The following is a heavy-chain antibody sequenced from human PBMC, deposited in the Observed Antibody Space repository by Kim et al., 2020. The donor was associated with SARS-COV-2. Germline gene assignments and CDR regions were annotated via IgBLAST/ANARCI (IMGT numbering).Heavy chain of an antibody. J-gene: IGHJ4*02. Sequence: GGSLRLSCAAYGFTFSAYGMSWVRQAPDKGLEWVSVISGSGGTTYYSDSVKGRFTISRDNSKNTLYLQMNSLRAEDTAEYYCAKYSSGYYAYLDSWGQGILVTVSS. V-gene: IGHV3-23*01. CDR3: AKYSSGYYAYLDS. CDR2: ISGSGGTT. CDR1: GFTFSAYG. D-gene: IGHD3-22*01.